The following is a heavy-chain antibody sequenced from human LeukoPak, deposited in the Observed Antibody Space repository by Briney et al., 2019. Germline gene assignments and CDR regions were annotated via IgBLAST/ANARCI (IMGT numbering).Heavy chain of an antibody. CDR1: GFTFSNYG. Sequence: GGSLRLSCAVSGFTFSNYGMTWVRQAPGKGLEWVANIKHDGSGPSYLDSVRGRFTISRDNARNSLSLQMTSLRAEDTAVYYCARAREITVSGTDYFDYWGQGTLVTVSS. D-gene: IGHD6-19*01. CDR3: ARAREITVSGTDYFDY. CDR2: IKHDGSGP. J-gene: IGHJ4*02. V-gene: IGHV3-7*01.